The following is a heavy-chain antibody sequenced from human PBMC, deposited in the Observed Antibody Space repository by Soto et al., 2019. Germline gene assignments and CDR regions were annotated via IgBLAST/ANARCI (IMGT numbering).Heavy chain of an antibody. D-gene: IGHD3-22*01. J-gene: IGHJ4*02. Sequence: GGSLRLSCAASGFTFSSYEMNWVRQAPGKGLEWVSYISSSGSTIYYADSVKGRFTISRDNAKNSLYLQMNSLRAEDTAVYYCARDPSSTMIVVVPFDYWGQGTLVTVSP. CDR2: ISSSGSTI. CDR1: GFTFSSYE. CDR3: ARDPSSTMIVVVPFDY. V-gene: IGHV3-48*03.